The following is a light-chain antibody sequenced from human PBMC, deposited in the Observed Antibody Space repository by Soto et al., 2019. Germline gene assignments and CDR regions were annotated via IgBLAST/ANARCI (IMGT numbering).Light chain of an antibody. CDR1: SSDVGSYNL. V-gene: IGLV2-23*02. J-gene: IGLJ1*01. CDR2: EVS. CDR3: CSYAGSSTFYV. Sequence: SVLTQPASVYGSPGQAITISCTGTSSDVGSYNLVSWYQQHPGKAPKLMIYEVSKRPSGVSNRFSGSKSGNTASLTISGLQAEDEADYYCCSYAGSSTFYVFGTGTKVTVL.